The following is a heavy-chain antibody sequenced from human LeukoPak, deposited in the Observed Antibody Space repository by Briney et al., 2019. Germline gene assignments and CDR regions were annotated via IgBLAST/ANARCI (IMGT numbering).Heavy chain of an antibody. CDR2: IKQDGSEK. V-gene: IGHV3-7*01. Sequence: QPGGSLRLSCAASGFTFSTYWTSWVRQAPGKGLEWVANIKQDGSEKYYLDSVKGRFTISRDNAKNSLYLQMNSLRAEDTAVYFCTREAAAGIDYWGQGTLVTVSS. J-gene: IGHJ4*02. CDR3: TREAAAGIDY. D-gene: IGHD6-13*01. CDR1: GFTFSTYW.